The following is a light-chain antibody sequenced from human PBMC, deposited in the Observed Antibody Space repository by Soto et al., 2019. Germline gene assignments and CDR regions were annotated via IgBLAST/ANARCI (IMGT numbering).Light chain of an antibody. V-gene: IGLV2-14*01. J-gene: IGLJ1*01. CDR2: DVS. CDR3: SSYTSSSPWV. Sequence: QSVLAQPASVSGSPGQSITISCTGNSSDVGGYNYVSWYQQHPGKAPKLTIYDVSNRPSGVSNRFSGSKSGNTASLTISGLQAEDEADYYCSSYTSSSPWVFGTGTKVTVL. CDR1: SSDVGGYNY.